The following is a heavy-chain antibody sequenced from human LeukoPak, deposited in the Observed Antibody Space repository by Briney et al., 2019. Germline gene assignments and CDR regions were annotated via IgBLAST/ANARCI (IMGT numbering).Heavy chain of an antibody. CDR2: IWYDGSNK. CDR3: ARDLSLVDFWSGYYRPFYGMDV. D-gene: IGHD3-3*01. Sequence: GGSLRLSCAAPGFTFSSYGMHWVRQAPGKGLEWAAVIWYDGSNKYYADSVKGRFTISRDNSKNTLYLQMNSLRAEDTAVYYCARDLSLVDFWSGYYRPFYGMDVWGQGTTVTVSS. V-gene: IGHV3-33*01. J-gene: IGHJ6*02. CDR1: GFTFSSYG.